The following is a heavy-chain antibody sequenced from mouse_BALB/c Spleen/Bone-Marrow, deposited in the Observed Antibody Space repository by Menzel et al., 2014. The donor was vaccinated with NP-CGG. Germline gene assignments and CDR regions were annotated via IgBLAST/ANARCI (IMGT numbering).Heavy chain of an antibody. CDR2: IDPYYGGT. D-gene: IGHD1-1*01. Sequence: EVKLVESGPELEKPGASVKISCKASGYSFTGYNMNWVKQSDGRSLEWIGNIDPYYGGTSYNQKFRGKATLTVDKSSSTAYMQLTSLTSEDSAVYYCARSHFGSNLLGYWGQGTLVTVSA. J-gene: IGHJ3*01. CDR1: GYSFTGYN. V-gene: IGHV1S135*01. CDR3: ARSHFGSNLLGY.